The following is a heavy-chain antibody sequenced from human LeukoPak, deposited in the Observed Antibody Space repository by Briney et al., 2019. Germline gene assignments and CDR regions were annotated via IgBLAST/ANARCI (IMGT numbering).Heavy chain of an antibody. CDR2: IFHNGNT. D-gene: IGHD5-18*01. CDR1: GYSISSDYY. V-gene: IGHV4-38-2*02. Sequence: SETLSLTCTVSGYSISSDYYWACIRQPPGKGLEWIGNIFHNGNTYYNPSLKSRVNMSIDKSKEKFSLKLRTATAAETAVYYCARIEEVRRGYNHAYYFDYWGQGSLVTVS. J-gene: IGHJ4*02. CDR3: ARIEEVRRGYNHAYYFDY.